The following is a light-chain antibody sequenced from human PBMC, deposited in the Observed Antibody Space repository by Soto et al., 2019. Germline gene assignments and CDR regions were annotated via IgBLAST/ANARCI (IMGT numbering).Light chain of an antibody. Sequence: DIQMTQSPSSLSASVGDRVTITCRASQGIRNDLGWYQQKPGKAPKLLIYDVSSLESGVPSRFSGSGSETEFTLTISSLFPDDFATYYCQQYNRYWTFGQGTKVDIK. V-gene: IGKV1-17*01. J-gene: IGKJ1*01. CDR2: DVS. CDR3: QQYNRYWT. CDR1: QGIRND.